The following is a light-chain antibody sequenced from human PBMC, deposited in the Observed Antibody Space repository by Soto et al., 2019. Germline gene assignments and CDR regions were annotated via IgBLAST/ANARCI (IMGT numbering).Light chain of an antibody. CDR3: SSYTSSLVL. CDR2: DVS. CDR1: SSDVGSFNS. Sequence: QSVLTQPASVSGSPGQSITISCTGTSSDVGSFNSVSWYQQHPGKAPKPLIYDVSHRPGGVSSHFSGSKSGNTASLTISGLQAEDEADYYCSSYTSSLVLFGGGTKVTVL. V-gene: IGLV2-14*03. J-gene: IGLJ2*01.